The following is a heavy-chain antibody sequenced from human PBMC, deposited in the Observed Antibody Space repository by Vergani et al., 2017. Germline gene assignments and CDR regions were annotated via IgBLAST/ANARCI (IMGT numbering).Heavy chain of an antibody. CDR1: EYSFGNYW. Sequence: EVELVQSGPEMRKPGASLTISCKGSEYSFGNYWIGCVRQMPGKGLEWMGIIYPADSDTRYSPSFQGQVTISADKSFSTAFLQWDSLKASDTALYYCARHTTYTDSWGQGTLVTVSS. CDR3: ARHTTYTDS. V-gene: IGHV5-51*03. J-gene: IGHJ4*02. D-gene: IGHD1-1*01. CDR2: IYPADSDT.